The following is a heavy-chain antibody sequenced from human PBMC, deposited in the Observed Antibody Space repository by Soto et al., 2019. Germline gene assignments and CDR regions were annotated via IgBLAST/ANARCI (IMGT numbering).Heavy chain of an antibody. D-gene: IGHD2-2*01. V-gene: IGHV2-5*02. Sequence: QITLNESGPTLVKPTQTLTLTCTFSGFSLSTRDVGVGWIRQPPGEALEWVGVVYWGDDKTYRPSMKSRLTITKDTSKNQVVLRMTKMDPVDTATYYCAHCRGGVASFWGQGTLVTVSS. J-gene: IGHJ4*02. CDR2: VYWGDDK. CDR1: GFSLSTRDVG. CDR3: AHCRGGVASF.